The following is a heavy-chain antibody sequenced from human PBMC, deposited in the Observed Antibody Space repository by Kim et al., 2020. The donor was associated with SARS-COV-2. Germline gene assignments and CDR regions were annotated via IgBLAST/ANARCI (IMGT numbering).Heavy chain of an antibody. J-gene: IGHJ6*03. CDR1: GGSISSSSYY. Sequence: SETLSLTCTVSGGSISSSSYYWGWIRQPPGKGLEWIGSIYYSGSTYYNPSLKSRVTISVDTSKNQFSLKLSSVTAADTAVYYCARPKVLSPHYYYYYMDVWGKGTTVTVSS. D-gene: IGHD3-3*01. CDR2: IYYSGST. CDR3: ARPKVLSPHYYYYYMDV. V-gene: IGHV4-39*01.